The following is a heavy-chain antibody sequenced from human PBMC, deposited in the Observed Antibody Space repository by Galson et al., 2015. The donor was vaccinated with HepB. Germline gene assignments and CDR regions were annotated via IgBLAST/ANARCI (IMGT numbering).Heavy chain of an antibody. CDR2: IYPRDSDT. J-gene: IGHJ3*02. Sequence: QSGAEVKKPGESLKISCKGSGYSFTTDWIAWVRQMPGNGLVWMGIIYPRDSDTRYSPSFQGQVTMSVDKSITTAYLQWSSLKATDTAMYSCARHQYSGHPSRASDIWGQGTMVSVSS. CDR3: ARHQYSGHPSRASDI. D-gene: IGHD1-26*01. CDR1: GYSFTTDW. V-gene: IGHV5-51*01.